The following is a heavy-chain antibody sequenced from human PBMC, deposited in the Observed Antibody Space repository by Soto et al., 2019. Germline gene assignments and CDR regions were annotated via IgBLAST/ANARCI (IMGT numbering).Heavy chain of an antibody. Sequence: GGSLRLSCAASGFTFSSYGMHWVRQAPGKGLEWVAVISYDGSNKYYADSVKGRFTISRDNSKNTLYLQMNSLRAEDTAVYYCAKNGLSWFDPWGQGTLVTVSS. CDR2: ISYDGSNK. CDR1: GFTFSSYG. J-gene: IGHJ5*02. CDR3: AKNGLSWFDP. D-gene: IGHD3-16*01. V-gene: IGHV3-30*18.